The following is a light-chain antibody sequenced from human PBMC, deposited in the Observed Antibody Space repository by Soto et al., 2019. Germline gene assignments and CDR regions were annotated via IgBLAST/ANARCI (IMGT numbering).Light chain of an antibody. CDR3: QSYDSSLRAGV. CDR2: GNS. J-gene: IGLJ2*01. V-gene: IGLV1-40*01. CDR1: SSNIGAGYD. Sequence: QSVLTQRPSVSGAPGQRVTISCTGSSSNIGAGYDVHWYQQLPGTAPKLLIYGNSNRPSGVPDRFSGSKSGTSASLAITGLQAEDEADYYCQSYDSSLRAGVFGAGTKLTVL.